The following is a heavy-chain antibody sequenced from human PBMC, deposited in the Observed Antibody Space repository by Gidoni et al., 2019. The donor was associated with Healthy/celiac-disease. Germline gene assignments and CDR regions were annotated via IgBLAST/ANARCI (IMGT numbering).Heavy chain of an antibody. J-gene: IGHJ6*02. V-gene: IGHV3-30*18. Sequence: QVQLVESGGGVVQPGRSLRLSCAASGFTFSSYGMHWVRQAPGKGLEWVAVISYDGSNKYYADSVKGRFTISRDNSKNTLYLQMNSLRAEDTAVYYCAKDRTSVGSSRGYGMDVWGQGTTVTVSS. CDR2: ISYDGSNK. CDR3: AKDRTSVGSSRGYGMDV. CDR1: GFTFSSYG. D-gene: IGHD6-19*01.